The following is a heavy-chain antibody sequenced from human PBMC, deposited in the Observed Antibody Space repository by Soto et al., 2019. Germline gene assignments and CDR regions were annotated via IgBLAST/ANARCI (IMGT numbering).Heavy chain of an antibody. J-gene: IGHJ4*02. CDR3: ARVTSSGYYFSL. Sequence: SETLSLTCTVSGGSISSGDYYWSWIRQPPGKGLEWIGYIYYSGSTYYNPSLKSRVTISVDTSKNQFSLKLSSVTAADTAVYYCARVTSSGYYFSLWGQGTLVTVSS. V-gene: IGHV4-30-4*01. CDR1: GGSISSGDYY. D-gene: IGHD3-22*01. CDR2: IYYSGST.